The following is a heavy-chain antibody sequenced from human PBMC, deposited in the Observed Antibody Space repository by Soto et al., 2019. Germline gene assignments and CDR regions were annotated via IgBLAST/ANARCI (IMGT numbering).Heavy chain of an antibody. J-gene: IGHJ4*02. CDR3: ARGHGDFSGNYFDY. V-gene: IGHV3-23*01. CDR2: IGGSGGNT. D-gene: IGHD4-17*01. Sequence: EVQLLESGGDVVQPGESLRLSCAVSGFDFSRNAMYWVRQAPGKGLEWVSGIGGSGGNTNYADSIKGRFTISRDNSKNTLYLQLNSLRAEDTAIYFCARGHGDFSGNYFDYWGQGTLVTVSS. CDR1: GFDFSRNA.